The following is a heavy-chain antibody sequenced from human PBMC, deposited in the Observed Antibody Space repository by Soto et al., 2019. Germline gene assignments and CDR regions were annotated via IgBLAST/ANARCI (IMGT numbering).Heavy chain of an antibody. CDR2: IGPYHGNT. CDR1: GYTLNNYG. V-gene: IGHV1-18*01. Sequence: QVQLVQSGAEVKKPGASVKVSCKASGYTLNNYGIIWLRQAPGQGLEWMGWIGPYHGNTAHAQNFQGRVSMTTDTSTNTAYLELRSLRSDDTALYYFDRCYCSVGSGYTCCHLDLWGRGTLVSVSS. J-gene: IGHJ2*01. CDR3: DRCYCSVGSGYTCCHLDL. D-gene: IGHD2-15*01.